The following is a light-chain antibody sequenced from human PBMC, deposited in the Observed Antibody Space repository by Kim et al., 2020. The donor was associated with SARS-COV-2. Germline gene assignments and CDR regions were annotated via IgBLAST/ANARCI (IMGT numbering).Light chain of an antibody. V-gene: IGKV3-11*01. J-gene: IGKJ1*01. CDR1: QSVSSY. CDR2: DAS. CDR3: QQRGDWPT. Sequence: SLSPGERATLSCRASQSVSSYLAWYQQKPGQAPRLLIFDASNRATGITARFSGSGSGTDFTLTISSLEPEDFAVYYCQQRGDWPTFGQGTKVDIK.